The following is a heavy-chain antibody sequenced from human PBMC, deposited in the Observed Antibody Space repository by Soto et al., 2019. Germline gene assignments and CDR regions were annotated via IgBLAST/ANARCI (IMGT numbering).Heavy chain of an antibody. CDR3: AVVPAAIGYFRFFDP. V-gene: IGHV4-30-4*01. CDR1: GGSISSGDYY. CDR2: IYYSGST. Sequence: LSETLSLTCTVSGGSISSGDYYWSWIRQPPGKGLEWIGYIYYSGSTCYNPSLKSRVTISVDTSKNQFSLKLSSVTAADTAVYYCAVVPAAIGYFRFFDPWGQGTLVTVSS. J-gene: IGHJ5*02. D-gene: IGHD2-2*02.